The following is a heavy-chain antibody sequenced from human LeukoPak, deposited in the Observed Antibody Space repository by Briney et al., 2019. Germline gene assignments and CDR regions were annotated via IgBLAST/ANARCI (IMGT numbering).Heavy chain of an antibody. J-gene: IGHJ4*02. Sequence: PSETLSLTCAVYGGSFSGYYRSWIRQPPGKGLEWIGEINHRGSTNHNPALKSRVTISADTSKHQSSLKLSSVTAADTAVYYCARAPGITMVRGVITRGAFDYWGQGTLVTVSS. CDR1: GGSFSGYY. CDR3: ARAPGITMVRGVITRGAFDY. V-gene: IGHV4-34*01. CDR2: INHRGST. D-gene: IGHD3-10*01.